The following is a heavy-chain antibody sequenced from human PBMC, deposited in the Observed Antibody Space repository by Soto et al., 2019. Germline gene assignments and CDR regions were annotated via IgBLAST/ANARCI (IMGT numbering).Heavy chain of an antibody. V-gene: IGHV3-53*01. Sequence: VQLVESGGTLVQPGGSLRLSCAASGFSVTSNYMTWVRQAPGKGLECVSVIYAGGNTYYPDSVKGRFTIPSDNSKNTLFLQMNNLRAEDTAVYYCARVTTFYDILTSSYALNYFDYWGQGTRVTVSS. J-gene: IGHJ4*02. CDR3: ARVTTFYDILTSSYALNYFDY. D-gene: IGHD3-9*01. CDR1: GFSVTSNY. CDR2: IYAGGNT.